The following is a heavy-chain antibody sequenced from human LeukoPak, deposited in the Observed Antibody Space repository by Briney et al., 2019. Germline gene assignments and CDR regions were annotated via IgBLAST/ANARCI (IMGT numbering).Heavy chain of an antibody. V-gene: IGHV3-15*01. D-gene: IGHD5-24*01. CDR3: ARDELGDGYHMAPSLDV. J-gene: IGHJ6*04. CDR2: IKSKTDGGTT. CDR1: GFTFSNAW. Sequence: GGSLRLSCAASGFTFSNAWMSWVRQAPGKGLEWVGRIKSKTDGGTTDYAAPVKGRFTISRDNAKNSLYLQMNSLRAEDTAVYYCARDELGDGYHMAPSLDVWGKGTTVTVSS.